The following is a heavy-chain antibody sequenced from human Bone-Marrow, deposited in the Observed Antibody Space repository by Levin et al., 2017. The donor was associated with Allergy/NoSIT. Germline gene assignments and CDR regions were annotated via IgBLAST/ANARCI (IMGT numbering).Heavy chain of an antibody. Sequence: SLKISCAASGFTFEDYAMHWVRQAPGKGLEWVAGISWNSAGIGYADSVQGRFTISRDNAKNSVYLQMNSLRAEDTALYYCARRGSGWYLDSWGQGALVTVSS. J-gene: IGHJ4*02. D-gene: IGHD6-19*01. V-gene: IGHV3-9*01. CDR3: ARRGSGWYLDS. CDR1: GFTFEDYA. CDR2: ISWNSAGI.